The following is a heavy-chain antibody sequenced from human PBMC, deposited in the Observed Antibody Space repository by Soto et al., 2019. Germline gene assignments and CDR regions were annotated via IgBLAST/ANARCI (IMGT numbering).Heavy chain of an antibody. CDR2: INKSGST. CDR3: ARGETWHLVDY. D-gene: IGHD6-6*01. J-gene: IGHJ4*02. Sequence: QVQLQESGPALVKPSGTLSLTCSVSDDSISENYWSWIRQPPGERLEWIGYINKSGSTTYNPSLKSRATLSVDTSKMQFSLSLRSVTAADTAWYYCARGETWHLVDYWGRGTLVTVSS. V-gene: IGHV4-59*01. CDR1: DDSISENY.